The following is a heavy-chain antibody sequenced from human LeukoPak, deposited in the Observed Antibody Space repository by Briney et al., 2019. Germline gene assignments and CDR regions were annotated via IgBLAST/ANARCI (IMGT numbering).Heavy chain of an antibody. J-gene: IGHJ3*02. V-gene: IGHV1-18*04. CDR3: ARTIAVAGHDAFDI. CDR1: GYTFTSYG. D-gene: IGHD6-19*01. Sequence: ASVKVSCKASGYTFTSYGISWVRQAPGQGLGWMGWISAYNGNTNYAQKLQGRVTMTTDTSTSTAYMELRSLRSDDTAVYYCARTIAVAGHDAFDIWGQGTMVTVSS. CDR2: ISAYNGNT.